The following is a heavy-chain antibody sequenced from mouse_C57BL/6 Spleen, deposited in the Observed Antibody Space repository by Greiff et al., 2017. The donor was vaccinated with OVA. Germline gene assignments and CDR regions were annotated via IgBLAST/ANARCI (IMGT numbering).Heavy chain of an antibody. CDR2: IWSGGST. CDR1: GFSLTSYG. CDR3: ARNWDYGNPWFAY. J-gene: IGHJ3*01. V-gene: IGHV2-2*01. D-gene: IGHD2-1*01. Sequence: QVQLQQSGPGLVQPSQSLSITCTVSGFSLTSYGVHWVRQSPGKGLEWLGVIWSGGSTDYTAAFISRLSISKDNSKSQVFFKMNSLQADDTAIYYCARNWDYGNPWFAYWGQGTLVTVSA.